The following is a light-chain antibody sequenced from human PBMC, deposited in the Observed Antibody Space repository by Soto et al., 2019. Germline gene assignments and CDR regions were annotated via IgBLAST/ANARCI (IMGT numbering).Light chain of an antibody. Sequence: QTVVTQEPSLTVSPGGTVTLTCASSTGAVTSGYYPTWFQQKPGQAPRALIFSAINKHSWTPARFSGFLLGDKAALTLSGVQPEDEADYYCLLYYGGAVVFGGGTKVTVL. J-gene: IGLJ3*02. CDR2: SAI. CDR3: LLYYGGAVV. CDR1: TGAVTSGYY. V-gene: IGLV7-43*01.